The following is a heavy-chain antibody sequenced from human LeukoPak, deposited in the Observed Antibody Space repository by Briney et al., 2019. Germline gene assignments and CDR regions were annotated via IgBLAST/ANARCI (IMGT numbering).Heavy chain of an antibody. CDR2: ISVYNGNT. V-gene: IGHV1-18*01. J-gene: IGHJ6*02. CDR3: ARDLGQLGMDV. CDR1: GYTFTSYG. Sequence: ASVKVSCKASGYTFTSYGIIWMRQAPGKGLEWMGWISVYNGNTNYAQKFQGCVTMTRDTSISTAYMELSRLSSDDTAVYYCARDLGQLGMDVWGQGTTVTVSS.